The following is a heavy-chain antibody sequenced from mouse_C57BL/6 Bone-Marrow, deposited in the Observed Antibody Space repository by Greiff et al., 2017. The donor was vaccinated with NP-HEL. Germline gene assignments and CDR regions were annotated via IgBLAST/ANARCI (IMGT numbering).Heavy chain of an antibody. V-gene: IGHV1-59*01. Sequence: QVQLQQPGAELVRPGTSVKLSCKASGYTFTSYWMHSVKQRPGQGLEWIGVIDPSDSYTNYNQKFKGKATLTVDTSSSTAYMQLSSLTSEDSAVYYCALRKDFAYWGQGTLVTVSA. CDR2: IDPSDSYT. CDR1: GYTFTSYW. J-gene: IGHJ3*01. CDR3: ALRKDFAY.